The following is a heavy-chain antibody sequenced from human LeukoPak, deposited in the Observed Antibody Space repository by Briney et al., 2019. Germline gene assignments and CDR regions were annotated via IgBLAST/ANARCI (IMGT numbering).Heavy chain of an antibody. D-gene: IGHD1-26*01. CDR3: ARVHGSYYVGYYYYYYMDV. V-gene: IGHV4-34*01. Sequence: SETLSLTCAVYGGSFSDYYWSWIRQPPGKGLEWIGEINHSGSTNYNPSLKSRVIISADTSKNQFSLKLSSVTAADTAVYYCARVHGSYYVGYYYYYYMDVWGKGTTVTISS. CDR2: INHSGST. J-gene: IGHJ6*03. CDR1: GGSFSDYY.